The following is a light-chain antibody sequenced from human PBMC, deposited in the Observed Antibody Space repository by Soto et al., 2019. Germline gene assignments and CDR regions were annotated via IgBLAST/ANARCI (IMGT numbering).Light chain of an antibody. CDR2: DAS. Sequence: DIQITQSPSTLSASVGDRVTITCRASRSISSWLAWYQQKPGKAPKLLIYDASSLESGVPSRFSGSGSGTEFTLTISSLQPDDFATYYCQQYNSYLWTFGQGTKVDIK. CDR1: RSISSW. J-gene: IGKJ1*01. V-gene: IGKV1-5*01. CDR3: QQYNSYLWT.